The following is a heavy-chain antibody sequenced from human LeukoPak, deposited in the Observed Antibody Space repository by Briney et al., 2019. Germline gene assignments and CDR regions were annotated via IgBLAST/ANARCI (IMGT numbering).Heavy chain of an antibody. CDR3: ARLDRPNSGYNKYYYYMDV. CDR2: IYYSGST. D-gene: IGHD5-12*01. J-gene: IGHJ6*03. V-gene: IGHV4-39*07. Sequence: SETLSLTCTVSGGSISSSSYYWGWIRQPPGKGLEWIGSIYYSGSTNYNPSLKSRVTISVDTSKNQFSLKLSSVTAADTAVYYCARLDRPNSGYNKYYYYMDVWGKGTTVTVSS. CDR1: GGSISSSSYY.